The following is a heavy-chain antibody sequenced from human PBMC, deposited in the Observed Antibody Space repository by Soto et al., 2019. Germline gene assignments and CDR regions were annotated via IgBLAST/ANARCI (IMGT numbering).Heavy chain of an antibody. Sequence: PSQTLSLTCAISGDSVSSNSVVWNWIRQSPSRGLEWLGRTYYRSKWFYEYAESVRSRIAINPDTSKNQFSLQLNSVTPEDTAVYYCARGAFIVSPRTGFAYWGQGTPVTVSS. J-gene: IGHJ4*02. CDR1: GDSVSSNSVV. D-gene: IGHD3-16*02. CDR3: ARGAFIVSPRTGFAY. V-gene: IGHV6-1*01. CDR2: TYYRSKWFY.